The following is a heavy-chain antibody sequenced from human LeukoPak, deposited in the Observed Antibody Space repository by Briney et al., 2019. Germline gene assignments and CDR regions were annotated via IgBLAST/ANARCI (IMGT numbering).Heavy chain of an antibody. CDR1: GFTFSSYT. CDR2: ISSSYSYI. CDR3: ARDPTSSWETAFDI. Sequence: GGSLRLSCAASGFTFSSYTMNWVRQAPGKGLEWVSSISSSYSYIYYADSVKGRFTISRDDAKNSPYLQMNSLRAEDTAVYYCARDPTSSWETAFDIWGQGTTVTVSS. V-gene: IGHV3-21*01. D-gene: IGHD1-26*01. J-gene: IGHJ3*02.